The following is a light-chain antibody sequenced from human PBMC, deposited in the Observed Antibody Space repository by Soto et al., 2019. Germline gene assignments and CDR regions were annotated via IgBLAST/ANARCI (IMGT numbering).Light chain of an antibody. J-gene: IGLJ1*01. Sequence: QSVLTQPASVSGSPGQSITISCTGTSSDVGGYIYLSWYQQLPGKAPKLIIYEVRNRPSGVSNRFFGSKSGNTASLTISGLQAEDEADYYCSSYTNMRTYVFGTGTKLTVL. CDR2: EVR. CDR3: SSYTNMRTYV. CDR1: SSDVGGYIY. V-gene: IGLV2-14*01.